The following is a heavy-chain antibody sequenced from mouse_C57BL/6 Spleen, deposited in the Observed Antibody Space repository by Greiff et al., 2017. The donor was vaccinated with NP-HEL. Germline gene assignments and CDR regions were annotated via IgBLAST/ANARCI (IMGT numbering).Heavy chain of an antibody. CDR2: IYPGDGDT. V-gene: IGHV1-82*01. D-gene: IGHD2-5*01. CDR3: ARCYSNLYYAIDY. Sequence: VQLQQSGPELVKPGASVKISCKASGYAFSSSWMNWVKQRPGKGLEWIGRIYPGDGDTNYNGKFKGKATLTADKSSSTAYMQLSRLTSEDSAVYFCARCYSNLYYAIDYWGQGTSVTVSS. J-gene: IGHJ4*01. CDR1: GYAFSSSW.